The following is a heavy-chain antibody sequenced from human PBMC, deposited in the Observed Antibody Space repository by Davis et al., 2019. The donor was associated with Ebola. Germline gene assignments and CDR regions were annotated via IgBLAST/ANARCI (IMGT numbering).Heavy chain of an antibody. CDR2: INHSGST. CDR1: GGSFSGYY. Sequence: PSETLSLTCAVYGGSFSGYYWSWVRQAPGKGLEWIGDINHSGSTKYNPTLNSRVTMSADRSRNQFSLKMISVTAADTAVYYCARELVPTTITHYYGMDVWGQGTTVTVSS. CDR3: ARELVPTTITHYYGMDV. D-gene: IGHD4/OR15-4a*01. V-gene: IGHV4-34*10. J-gene: IGHJ6*02.